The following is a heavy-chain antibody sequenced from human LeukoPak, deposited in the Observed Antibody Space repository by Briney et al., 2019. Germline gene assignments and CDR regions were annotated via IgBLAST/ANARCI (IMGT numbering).Heavy chain of an antibody. Sequence: SETLSLTCTVSGGSISSSPYYWDWIRQPPGKGLEWIGSFSYSGSTYYNPSLKSRVTVSVDTSKNQFSLRLSSVTAADTAMFYCARRTFPLYFDYWGQGTLVTVSS. V-gene: IGHV4-39*01. CDR1: GGSISSSPYY. CDR3: ARRTFPLYFDY. D-gene: IGHD2/OR15-2a*01. J-gene: IGHJ4*02. CDR2: FSYSGST.